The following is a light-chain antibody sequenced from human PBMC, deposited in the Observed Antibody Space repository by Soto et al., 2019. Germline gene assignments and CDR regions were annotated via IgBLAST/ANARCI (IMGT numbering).Light chain of an antibody. CDR3: QQCNDWPRT. CDR1: QSVGSY. V-gene: IGKV3-11*01. CDR2: DAS. J-gene: IGKJ4*02. Sequence: EVVLTQSPATLSLSPGERATLSCRASQSVGSYLAWYQQKPAQAPRLLIYDASNRATGIPARFSGSGSGTDFTLTISSLEPEDFAVYYCQQCNDWPRTFGRGTKVEIK.